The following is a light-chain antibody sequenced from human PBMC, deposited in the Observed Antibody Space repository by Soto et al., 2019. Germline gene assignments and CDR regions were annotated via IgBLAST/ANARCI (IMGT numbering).Light chain of an antibody. V-gene: IGKV3-20*01. Sequence: DIVLTQSPGPLSLSPGERATLSCRSSQSVSSSYLAWYQQKPGQAPRLIIYGASSRATGIPDRFSGRGFGTDCTLTISRLEPEDVAVYYCQHSGDFRWTFGQGTKVDI. CDR2: GAS. CDR3: QHSGDFRWT. CDR1: QSVSSSY. J-gene: IGKJ1*01.